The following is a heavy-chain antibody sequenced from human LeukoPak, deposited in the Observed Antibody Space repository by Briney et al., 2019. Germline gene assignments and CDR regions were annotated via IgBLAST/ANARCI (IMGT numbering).Heavy chain of an antibody. CDR2: IYYSGST. D-gene: IGHD3-10*01. Sequence: SETLSLTCTVSGGSISSSSYYWGWIRQPPGKGLEWIGSIYYSGSTYYNPSLKSRVTISVDTSKNQFSLKLSSVTAADTAVYYCARPNYYGSGSYGYWGQGTLVTVSS. V-gene: IGHV4-39*07. CDR1: GGSISSSSYY. J-gene: IGHJ4*02. CDR3: ARPNYYGSGSYGY.